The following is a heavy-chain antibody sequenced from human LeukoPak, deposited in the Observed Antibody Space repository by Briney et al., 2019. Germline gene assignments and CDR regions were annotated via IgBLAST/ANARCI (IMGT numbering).Heavy chain of an antibody. V-gene: IGHV1-8*01. Sequence: ASVKVSSKASGYTFTSYDINWVRQATGQGLEWMGWMNPNSGKTGYAQKFQGRVTMTRNTSISTAYMELSSLRSEDTAVYYCARHGEIAAAGYYYYYMDVWGKGTTVTVSS. CDR2: MNPNSGKT. CDR1: GYTFTSYD. D-gene: IGHD6-13*01. J-gene: IGHJ6*03. CDR3: ARHGEIAAAGYYYYYMDV.